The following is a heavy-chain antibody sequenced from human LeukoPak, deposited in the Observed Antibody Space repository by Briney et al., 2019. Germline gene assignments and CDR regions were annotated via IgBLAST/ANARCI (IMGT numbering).Heavy chain of an antibody. CDR3: ARGVSSSWYYFDY. Sequence: SETLSLTCTVSGASISSSSHYWGWIRQPPGKGLEWIGSIYYSGNTYYNPSLKSRVTISVDTSKNQFSLKLSSVTAADTAVYYCARGVSSSWYYFDYWGQGALVTVSS. J-gene: IGHJ4*02. CDR2: IYYSGNT. D-gene: IGHD6-13*01. CDR1: GASISSSSHY. V-gene: IGHV4-39*07.